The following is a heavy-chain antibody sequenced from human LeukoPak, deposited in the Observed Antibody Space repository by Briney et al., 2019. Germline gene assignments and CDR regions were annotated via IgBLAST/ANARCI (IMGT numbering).Heavy chain of an antibody. V-gene: IGHV3-30-3*01. CDR2: ISYDGSNK. CDR3: ATTLNIATPGHL. D-gene: IGHD6-13*01. Sequence: GGSLRLSCAASGFTFSSYTMHWVRQAPGKGLEWVAVISYDGSNKYYADSVKGRVTISRDNSKNTLYLQMSSLRAEDTGVYYCATTLNIATPGHLWGQGALVTVSS. J-gene: IGHJ4*02. CDR1: GFTFSSYT.